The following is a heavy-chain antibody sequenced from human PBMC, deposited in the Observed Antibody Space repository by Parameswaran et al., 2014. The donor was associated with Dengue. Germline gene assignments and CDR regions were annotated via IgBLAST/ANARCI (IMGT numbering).Heavy chain of an antibody. J-gene: IGHJ6*02. CDR3: ARDGSPPSSVAGYYYYYGMDV. CDR2: ISSSSSTI. Sequence: WIRQPPREGAWSGFQYISSSSSTIYYADSVKGRFTISRDNAKNSLYLQMNSLRDEDTAVYYCARDGSPPSSVAGYYYYYGMDVWGQGTTVTVSS. D-gene: IGHD6-19*01. V-gene: IGHV3-48*02.